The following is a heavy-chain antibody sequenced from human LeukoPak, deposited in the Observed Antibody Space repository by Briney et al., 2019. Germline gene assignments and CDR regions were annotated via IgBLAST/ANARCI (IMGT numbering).Heavy chain of an antibody. J-gene: IGHJ6*02. D-gene: IGHD6-13*01. Sequence: GASVKVSCKASGYTFTSYDINWVRQATGQGLERMGWMNPNSGNTGYAQKFQGRVTMTRNTSISTAYMELSSLRSEDTAVYYCARFGSSSWYVGYYYGMDVWGQGTTVTVSS. CDR3: ARFGSSSWYVGYYYGMDV. CDR2: MNPNSGNT. V-gene: IGHV1-8*01. CDR1: GYTFTSYD.